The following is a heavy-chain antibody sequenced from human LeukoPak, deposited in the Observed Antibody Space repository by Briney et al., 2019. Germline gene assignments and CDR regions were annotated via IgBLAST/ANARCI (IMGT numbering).Heavy chain of an antibody. CDR3: TTEFWYYFNN. CDR2: INTKTDGATT. V-gene: IGHV3-15*01. D-gene: IGHD3-3*01. Sequence: GGSLRLSCAGSGFTFSGTWSNWVRQAPGQGLEWVARINTKTDGATTTYGAPVKGRFTISRDDSKSTLYLDMNSLKTEDTAVYYCTTEFWYYFNNWGQGTLVTVSS. CDR1: GFTFSGTW. J-gene: IGHJ4*02.